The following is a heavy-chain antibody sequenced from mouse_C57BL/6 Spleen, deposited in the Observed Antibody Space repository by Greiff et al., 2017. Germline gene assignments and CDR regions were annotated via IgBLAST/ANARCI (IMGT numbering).Heavy chain of an antibody. J-gene: IGHJ1*03. Sequence: DVKLVESGGGLVKPGGSLKLSCAASGFTFSSYAMSWVRQTPEKRLEWVATISDGGSYTYYPDNVKGRFTISRDNAKNNLYLQMSHRKSEDTAMYYCARDTGLLITTVVALKHFDVWGTGTTVTVSS. CDR1: GFTFSSYA. D-gene: IGHD1-1*01. V-gene: IGHV5-4*01. CDR2: ISDGGSYT. CDR3: ARDTGLLITTVVALKHFDV.